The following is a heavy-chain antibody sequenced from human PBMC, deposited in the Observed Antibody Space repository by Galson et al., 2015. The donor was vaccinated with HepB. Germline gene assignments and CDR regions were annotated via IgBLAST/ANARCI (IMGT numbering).Heavy chain of an antibody. D-gene: IGHD3-3*02. J-gene: IGHJ3*01. V-gene: IGHV3-72*01. CDR3: NRAFSGGRPSDV. Sequence: SLRLSCAASELNFSDQYMDWVRQAPGKELEWVGRIRNNAKSYTTEYVASVRGRFTISRDDSQNSLYLQMNSLKTEDTAVYYCNRAFSGGRPSDVWGQGTTVTVSS. CDR1: ELNFSDQY. CDR2: IRNNAKSYTT.